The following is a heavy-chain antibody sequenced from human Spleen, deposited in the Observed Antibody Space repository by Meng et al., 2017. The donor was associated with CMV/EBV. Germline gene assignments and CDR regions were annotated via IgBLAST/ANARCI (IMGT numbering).Heavy chain of an antibody. D-gene: IGHD3-10*01. CDR2: IDPILGTA. V-gene: IGHV1-69*16. CDR1: GYTFTAYY. J-gene: IGHJ4*02. Sequence: SVKVSCKTSGYTFTAYYIHWVRQAPGQGLEWMGWIDPILGTANYAQKFQGKVSITTDESASTAYMELSSLRSEDTAVYYCTRGPENYYGSGTLGHFFDYWGQGTVVTVSS. CDR3: TRGPENYYGSGTLGHFFDY.